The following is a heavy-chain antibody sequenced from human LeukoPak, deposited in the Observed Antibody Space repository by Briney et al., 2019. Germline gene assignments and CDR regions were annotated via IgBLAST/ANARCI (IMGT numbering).Heavy chain of an antibody. CDR1: GFTLSTYS. J-gene: IGHJ6*02. D-gene: IGHD3-16*01. CDR3: ARDFGGGYSMDV. V-gene: IGHV3-48*02. Sequence: PGGSLRLSCAASGFTLSTYSMNWVRQAPGKGLEWVSYITSSSSTIYYADSVRGRFTISRDNAKNSLYLQMNSLRDEDTAVYYCARDFGGGYSMDVWGPGDHGHRLL. CDR2: ITSSSSTI.